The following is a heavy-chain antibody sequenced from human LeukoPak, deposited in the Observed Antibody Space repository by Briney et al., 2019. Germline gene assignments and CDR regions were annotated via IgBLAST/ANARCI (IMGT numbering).Heavy chain of an antibody. CDR3: ARDGGRGSSDAFDI. J-gene: IGHJ3*02. V-gene: IGHV4-59*01. Sequence: SETLSLTCTVSGGSISSYYWGWIRQPPGKGLEWIGYIYYSGSTNYNPSLKSRVTISVDTSKNQFSLKLSSVTAADTAVYYCARDGGRGSSDAFDIWGQGTMVTVSS. CDR2: IYYSGST. D-gene: IGHD3-10*01. CDR1: GGSISSYY.